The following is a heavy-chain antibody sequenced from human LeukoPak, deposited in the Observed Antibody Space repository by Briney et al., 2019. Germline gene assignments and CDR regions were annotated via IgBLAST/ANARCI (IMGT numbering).Heavy chain of an antibody. D-gene: IGHD3-22*01. CDR1: GLTFENVW. CDR2: IKSKTDGGTT. V-gene: IGHV3-15*07. J-gene: IGHJ4*02. Sequence: GGSLRLSCVVSGLTFENVWMNWVRQAPGKGLEWVGRIKSKTDGGTTDYAAPVKGRFTISRDDSKNTLYLQMNSLKTEDTAVYYCTTDGPSLYYYDSSGYYYPFDYWGQGTLVTVSS. CDR3: TTDGPSLYYYDSSGYYYPFDY.